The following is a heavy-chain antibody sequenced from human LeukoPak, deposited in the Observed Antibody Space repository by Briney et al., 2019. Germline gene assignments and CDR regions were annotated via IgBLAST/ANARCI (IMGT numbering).Heavy chain of an antibody. CDR1: GFTFSSYG. CDR3: AKVIDYGDYASPLADY. CDR2: ISYDGSNK. J-gene: IGHJ4*02. V-gene: IGHV3-30*18. Sequence: GGSLRLSCAASGFTFSSYGMHWVRQAPGKGLEWVAVISYDGSNKYYADSVKGRFTNSRDNSKNTLYLQMNSLRAEDTAVYYCAKVIDYGDYASPLADYWGQGTLVTVSS. D-gene: IGHD4-17*01.